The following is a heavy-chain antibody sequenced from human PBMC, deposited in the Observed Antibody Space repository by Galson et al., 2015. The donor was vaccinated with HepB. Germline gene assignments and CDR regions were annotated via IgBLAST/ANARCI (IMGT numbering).Heavy chain of an antibody. D-gene: IGHD3-3*01. Sequence: ETLSLTCTVSGGSISSYYWSWIRQPPGKGLEWIGYIYYSGSTNYNPSLKSRVTISVDTSKNQFSLKLSSVTAADTAVYYCARGVYDFWSGHYYYYGMDVWGQGTTVTVSS. CDR1: GGSISSYY. CDR3: ARGVYDFWSGHYYYYGMDV. V-gene: IGHV4-59*01. CDR2: IYYSGST. J-gene: IGHJ6*02.